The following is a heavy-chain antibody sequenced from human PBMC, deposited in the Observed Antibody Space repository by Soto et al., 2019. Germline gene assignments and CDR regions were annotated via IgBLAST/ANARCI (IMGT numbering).Heavy chain of an antibody. V-gene: IGHV4-39*07. J-gene: IGHJ4*02. CDR1: GGSISSSSYY. Sequence: PSETLSLTCTVSGGSISSSSYYWGWIRQPPGKGLEWIGSIYYSGSTNYNPSLASRVTITVDTSKNQFSLKLRSVTAADTAVYYCARVKGYTYGYDPRYYFDYWGQGTLVTVSS. CDR2: IYYSGST. D-gene: IGHD5-18*01. CDR3: ARVKGYTYGYDPRYYFDY.